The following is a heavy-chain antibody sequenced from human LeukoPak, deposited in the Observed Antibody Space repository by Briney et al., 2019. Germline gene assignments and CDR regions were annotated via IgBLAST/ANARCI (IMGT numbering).Heavy chain of an antibody. J-gene: IGHJ4*02. CDR3: ARASSTWLGLQY. CDR1: GFTFSSYS. V-gene: IGHV3-21*01. CDR2: ISSSSSYI. D-gene: IGHD6-19*01. Sequence: GGSLRLSCAASGFTFSSYSMNWVRQAPGKVLEWVSSISSSSSYIYYADSVKGRFTISRDNAKNSLYLQMNSLRAEDTAVYYCARASSTWLGLQYWGQGTLVTVSS.